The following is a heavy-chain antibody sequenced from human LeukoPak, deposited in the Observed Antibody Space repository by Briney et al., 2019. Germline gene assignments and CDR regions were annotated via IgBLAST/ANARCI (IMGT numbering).Heavy chain of an antibody. Sequence: ASVTVSCKASGYTFTSNYIHWVRQAPGQGLEWMGMIYPRDGSTSYAQKFQGRVIVTRDTSTSTVHMELSGLRSEDTAVYYCARDQEGFDYWGQGTLVTVSS. CDR1: GYTFTSNY. CDR3: ARDQEGFDY. J-gene: IGHJ4*02. CDR2: IYPRDGST. V-gene: IGHV1-46*01.